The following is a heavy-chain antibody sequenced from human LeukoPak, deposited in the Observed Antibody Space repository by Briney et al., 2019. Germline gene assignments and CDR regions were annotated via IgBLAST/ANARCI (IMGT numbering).Heavy chain of an antibody. CDR2: ISGSGGST. J-gene: IGHJ4*02. V-gene: IGHV3-23*01. CDR3: AKDPDYYGSGSYYNLDYFDY. Sequence: GGSLRLSCAASGFTFSSYAMCWVRQAPGKGLEWVSAISGSGGSTYYADSVKGRFTISRDNSKNTLYLQMNSLRAEDTAVYYCAKDPDYYGSGSYYNLDYFDYWGQGTLVTVSS. CDR1: GFTFSSYA. D-gene: IGHD3-10*01.